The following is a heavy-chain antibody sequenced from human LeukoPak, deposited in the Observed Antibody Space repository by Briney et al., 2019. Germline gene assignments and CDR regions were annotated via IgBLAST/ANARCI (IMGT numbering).Heavy chain of an antibody. D-gene: IGHD6-13*01. CDR1: GGSISSGGYY. Sequence: PSETLSLTCTVSGGSISSGGYYWSWIRQHPGKGLEWIGYIYYSGSTYYSPSLKSRVTISVDTSKNQFSLKLSSVTAADTAVYYCAREALVWGYYYYGMDVWGKGTTVTVSS. CDR2: IYYSGST. J-gene: IGHJ6*04. CDR3: AREALVWGYYYYGMDV. V-gene: IGHV4-31*03.